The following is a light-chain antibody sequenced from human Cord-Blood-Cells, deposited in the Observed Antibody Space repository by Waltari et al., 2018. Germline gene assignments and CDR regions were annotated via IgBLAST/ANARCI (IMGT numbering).Light chain of an antibody. CDR1: QSVSSY. J-gene: IGKJ4*01. CDR3: QQRSNWLT. CDR2: DAS. Sequence: EIVLTQSPATLSLSPGERATLSCRASQSVSSYLAWYQQKPGQAPRLLIYDASNRATGIPARFRGSWSGTDFTLTISSLEPEDFAVDYCQQRSNWLTFGGGTKVEIK. V-gene: IGKV3-11*01.